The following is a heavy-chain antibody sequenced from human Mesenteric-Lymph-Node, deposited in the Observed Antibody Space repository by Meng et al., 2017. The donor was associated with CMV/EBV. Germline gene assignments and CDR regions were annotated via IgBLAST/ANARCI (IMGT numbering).Heavy chain of an antibody. CDR3: ASRYSSSWGRHFDL. D-gene: IGHD6-13*01. V-gene: IGHV3-53*01. CDR2: IYSGGST. CDR1: GFTVSSNY. Sequence: CAAYGFTVSSNYMSWVRKAPGKGLEWVSVIYSGGSTYNADSVKGRFTISRDNSKNTLYLQMNSLRAEDTAVYYCASRYSSSWGRHFDLWGRGTLVPSPQ. J-gene: IGHJ2*01.